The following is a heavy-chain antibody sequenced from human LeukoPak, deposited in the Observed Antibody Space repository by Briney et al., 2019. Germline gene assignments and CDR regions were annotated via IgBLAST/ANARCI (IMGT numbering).Heavy chain of an antibody. CDR1: GFTFSSYE. CDR2: INQDGSEK. Sequence: PGGSLRLSCAASGFTFSSYEMNWVRQAPGKGLEWVASINQDGSEKYYLDSVKGRFTISRDNAKNSLYLQMNSLRDEDTAVYSCARDGVRDGLYFDRWGQGTLVTVSS. J-gene: IGHJ4*02. CDR3: ARDGVRDGLYFDR. D-gene: IGHD5-24*01. V-gene: IGHV3-7*01.